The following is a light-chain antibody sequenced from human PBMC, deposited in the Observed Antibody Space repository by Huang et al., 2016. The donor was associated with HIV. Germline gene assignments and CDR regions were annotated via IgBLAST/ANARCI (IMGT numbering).Light chain of an antibody. J-gene: IGKJ4*01. Sequence: DIVLTQSPATLSLSPGQRATLSCRASQNINNYLVWYQQKPGQAPRLLIYDSFNRATGIPARFSGSGSGTYFTLTINTLEPEDFAVYYCQQRGAWPLTFGGGTKVEIK. CDR3: QQRGAWPLT. CDR1: QNINNY. CDR2: DSF. V-gene: IGKV3-11*01.